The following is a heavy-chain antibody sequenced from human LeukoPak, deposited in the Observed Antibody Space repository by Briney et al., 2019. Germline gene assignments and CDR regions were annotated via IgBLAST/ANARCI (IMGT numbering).Heavy chain of an antibody. CDR2: INPNSGGT. D-gene: IGHD3-10*01. V-gene: IGHV1-2*02. Sequence: ASVKVSYKASGYTFTGYYMHWVRQAPGQGLEWMGWINPNSGGTNYAQKFQGRVTMTRDTSIDTAYMELSRLKTDDTAVYYCARNTNYFGSGNSFDYWGQGTLVTVSS. CDR3: ARNTNYFGSGNSFDY. CDR1: GYTFTGYY. J-gene: IGHJ4*02.